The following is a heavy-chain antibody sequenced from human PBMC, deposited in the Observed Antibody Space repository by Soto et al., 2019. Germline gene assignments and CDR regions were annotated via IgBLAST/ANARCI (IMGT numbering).Heavy chain of an antibody. CDR3: AKDPRIAARPDYYYGMDV. V-gene: IGHV3-23*01. CDR1: GFTVSNYA. CDR2: ISGSGGST. Sequence: CMRPYFGAAGFTVSNYAMCWVPPAPGKGLEWVSAISGSGGSTYYADSVKGRFTISRDNSKNTLYLQMNSLRAEDTAVYYCAKDPRIAARPDYYYGMDVWGQGTTVTVSS. D-gene: IGHD6-6*01. J-gene: IGHJ6*02.